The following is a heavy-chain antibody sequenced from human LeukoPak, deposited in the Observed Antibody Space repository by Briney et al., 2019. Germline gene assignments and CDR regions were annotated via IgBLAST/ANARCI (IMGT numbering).Heavy chain of an antibody. CDR2: INAGNGNT. CDR1: GYTFTSYA. Sequence: ASVKVSCKASGYTFTSYAMHWVRQAPGQRLEWMGWINAGNGNTKYSQKFQGRVTITRDTPASTAYMELSSLRSEDTAVYYCARDRVVPAAIGFDPWGQGTLVTVSS. CDR3: ARDRVVPAAIGFDP. V-gene: IGHV1-3*01. J-gene: IGHJ5*02. D-gene: IGHD2-2*01.